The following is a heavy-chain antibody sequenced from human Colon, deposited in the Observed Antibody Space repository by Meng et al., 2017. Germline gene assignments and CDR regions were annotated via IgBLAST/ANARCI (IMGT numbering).Heavy chain of an antibody. V-gene: IGHV1-46*01. CDR1: GYTFTNYY. D-gene: IGHD1-1*01. J-gene: IGHJ4*02. CDR2: INPSGGSA. Sequence: QVQLVQFGVEVKKLGASVKVSCKASGYTFTNYYLHWVRQAPGQGLEWMGIINPSGGSATYAQKFQGRVTMTRDTSTTTVYMEVSSLRSGDTAVYYCARNMGPGYPDYWGQGTLVTVSS. CDR3: ARNMGPGYPDY.